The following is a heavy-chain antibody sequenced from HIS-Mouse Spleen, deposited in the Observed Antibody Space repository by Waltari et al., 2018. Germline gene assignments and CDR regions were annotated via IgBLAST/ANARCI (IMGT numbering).Heavy chain of an antibody. Sequence: QVQLVESGGGVVQPGRSLRLSCAASGFTFSSYAMHWVRQAPGKGLEWVAVKSYDGRNKYYADSVKGRFTISRDNSKNTLYLQMNSLRAEDTAVYYCAREGDLWGQGTLVTVSS. J-gene: IGHJ4*02. V-gene: IGHV3-30*04. CDR1: GFTFSSYA. CDR2: KSYDGRNK. D-gene: IGHD3-10*01. CDR3: AREGDL.